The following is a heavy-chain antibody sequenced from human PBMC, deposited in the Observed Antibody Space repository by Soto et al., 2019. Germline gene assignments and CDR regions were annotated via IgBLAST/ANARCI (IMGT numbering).Heavy chain of an antibody. J-gene: IGHJ5*02. CDR2: IDYSGSP. CDR3: ARSVFP. V-gene: IGHV4-31*03. Sequence: QVQLQESGPGLVKPSQTLSLTCTVSGGSIRRGGYYWNWIRQHPGKGVEWIGYIDYSGSPYYNPSPKRRVNITVGQAKKQLSLKLSSVTAADTAVYYCARSVFPWGQGPLVTVSS. CDR1: GGSIRRGGYY.